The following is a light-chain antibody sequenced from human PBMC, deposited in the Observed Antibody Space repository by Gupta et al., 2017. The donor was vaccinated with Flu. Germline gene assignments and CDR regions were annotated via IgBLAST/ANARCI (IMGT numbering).Light chain of an antibody. CDR2: SND. CDR1: SSNIGSNT. Sequence: QSVLPQPPSASGTPGQRVTISCSGSSSNIGSNTVNWYRQLPGAAPKLLIYSNDQRPSGVPDRFSGSKSGTSASLAISGLQSEDEADYYCAAWDDSLNGRVFGGGTKLTVL. J-gene: IGLJ3*02. CDR3: AAWDDSLNGRV. V-gene: IGLV1-44*01.